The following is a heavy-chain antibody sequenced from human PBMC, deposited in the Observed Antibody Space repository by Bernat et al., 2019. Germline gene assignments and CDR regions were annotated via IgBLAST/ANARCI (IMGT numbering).Heavy chain of an antibody. V-gene: IGHV4-39*01. D-gene: IGHD3-10*01. Sequence: QLQLQESGPGLVKPSETLSLTCTVSGGSISSSSYYWGWIRQPPGKGLEWIGSIYYSGSTYYNPSLKSRVTISVDTSKNQFSLKLSSVTAADTAVYYCARVMGLWFREPAYYMDVWGKGTTVTVSS. CDR2: IYYSGST. CDR3: ARVMGLWFREPAYYMDV. J-gene: IGHJ6*03. CDR1: GGSISSSSYY.